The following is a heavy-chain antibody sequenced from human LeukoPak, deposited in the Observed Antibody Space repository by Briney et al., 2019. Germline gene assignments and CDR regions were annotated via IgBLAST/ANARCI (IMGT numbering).Heavy chain of an antibody. D-gene: IGHD3-10*01. CDR3: ARDRALVSMVRGVMGYFYYYMDV. V-gene: IGHV3-7*01. CDR1: GFTFSRYW. CDR2: INQDGSEK. Sequence: GGSLRFSCAASGFTFSRYWMSWVRQAPGKGREWVANINQDGSEKYYVDSVKGRFTISRDNHKNSLYLEMNSLRAEDTAVYYCARDRALVSMVRGVMGYFYYYMDVWGKGTTVTISS. J-gene: IGHJ6*03.